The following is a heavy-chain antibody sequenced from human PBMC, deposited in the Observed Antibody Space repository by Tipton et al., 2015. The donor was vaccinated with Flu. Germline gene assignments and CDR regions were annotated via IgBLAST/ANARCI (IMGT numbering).Heavy chain of an antibody. CDR2: VYRGGTT. J-gene: IGHJ4*02. CDR1: GYSISSRYY. D-gene: IGHD3-10*01. Sequence: TLSLTCTVSGYSISSRYYWGWIRQPPGKGLEWIGCVYRGGTTYYNPSLKSRVAISLDTFKNQFSLKLTSVTAADTALYYCATTTYYYGSGSHDYWGQGTLVTVSS. CDR3: ATTTYYYGSGSHDY. V-gene: IGHV4-38-2*02.